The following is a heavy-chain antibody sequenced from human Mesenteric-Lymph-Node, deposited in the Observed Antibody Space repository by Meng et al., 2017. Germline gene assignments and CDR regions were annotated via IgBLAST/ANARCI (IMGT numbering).Heavy chain of an antibody. Sequence: VESWGDLVKPGGSLRLSCVGSGFRVSDDHMAWIRQAPGKGLEWISYISIGGSIIYYADSVKGRFTISRDDAKNSVYLHMNSLRAEDTAVYYCARDGRHRRFDSWGQGTLVTVSS. J-gene: IGHJ5*01. CDR2: ISIGGSII. V-gene: IGHV3-11*01. CDR1: GFRVSDDH. D-gene: IGHD1-26*01. CDR3: ARDGRHRRFDS.